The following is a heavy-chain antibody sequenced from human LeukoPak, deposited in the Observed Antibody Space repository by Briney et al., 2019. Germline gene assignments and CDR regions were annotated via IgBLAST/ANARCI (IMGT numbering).Heavy chain of an antibody. J-gene: IGHJ4*02. D-gene: IGHD6-13*01. Sequence: GGSLRLSCAASGFTFSSYAMSWVRQTPGKGLEWVSGISGSGDSAYYADSVQGRFTISRDNSKNTLYLQLDNLRAEDTAVFYCAKDRQITSSWNYFDYWGQGTLVTVSS. CDR1: GFTFSSYA. CDR2: ISGSGDSA. V-gene: IGHV3-23*01. CDR3: AKDRQITSSWNYFDY.